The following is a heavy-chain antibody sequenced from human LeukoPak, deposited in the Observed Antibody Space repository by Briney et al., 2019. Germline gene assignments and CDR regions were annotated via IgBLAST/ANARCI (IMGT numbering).Heavy chain of an antibody. CDR1: GXSFTSYW. CDR2: IYPGDSDT. CDR3: ATNTMFRGIHAFDI. D-gene: IGHD3-10*01. Sequence: GESLKISCKGSGXSFTSYWIGWVRQMPGKGLEWMGIIYPGDSDTRYSPPFQGQVTISADKSISTAYLQWSSLKASDSAMYYCATNTMFRGIHAFDIWGQGTMVTVSS. V-gene: IGHV5-51*01. J-gene: IGHJ3*02.